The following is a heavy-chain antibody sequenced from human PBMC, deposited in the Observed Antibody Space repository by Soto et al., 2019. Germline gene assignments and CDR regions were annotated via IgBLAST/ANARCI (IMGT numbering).Heavy chain of an antibody. CDR3: AKDPTLFLIAAAGIGAFDI. V-gene: IGHV3-23*01. D-gene: IGHD6-13*01. Sequence: GGSLRLSCAASGFTFSSYAMSWVRQAPGKGLEWVSAISGSGGSTYYADSVKGRFTISRDNSKNTLYLQMNSLRAEDTAVYYCAKDPTLFLIAAAGIGAFDIWGQGTMVTVSS. CDR2: ISGSGGST. J-gene: IGHJ3*02. CDR1: GFTFSSYA.